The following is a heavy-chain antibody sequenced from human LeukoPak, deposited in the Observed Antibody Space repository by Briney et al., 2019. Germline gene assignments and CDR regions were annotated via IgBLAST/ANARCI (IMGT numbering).Heavy chain of an antibody. CDR1: GFTFDDYA. D-gene: IGHD5-12*01. CDR3: ATPYRGWLRVGGYDI. CDR2: ISWNSGSI. V-gene: IGHV3-9*01. J-gene: IGHJ3*02. Sequence: PGGSLRLSCAASGFTFDDYAMHWVRQAPGKGLEWVSGISWNSGSIGYADSVKGRFTISRDNSKNSLFLQMNSLRAEDTAVYYCATPYRGWLRVGGYDIWGQGTMVTVSS.